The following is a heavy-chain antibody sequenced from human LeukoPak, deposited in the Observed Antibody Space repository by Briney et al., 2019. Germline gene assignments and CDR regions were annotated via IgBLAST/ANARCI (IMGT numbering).Heavy chain of an antibody. CDR2: ISGSGDNT. J-gene: IGHJ3*02. Sequence: GGSLRLSCAASRFIFSSYAMSWVRQAPGKGLEWASTISGSGDNTYYADSVKGRFTISRDNSKNTLYLQMNSLTAEDTAVYYCAKKLLPNCSGGSCYHDAFDIWAKGQWSPSLQ. CDR3: AKKLLPNCSGGSCYHDAFDI. D-gene: IGHD2-15*01. V-gene: IGHV3-23*01. CDR1: RFIFSSYA.